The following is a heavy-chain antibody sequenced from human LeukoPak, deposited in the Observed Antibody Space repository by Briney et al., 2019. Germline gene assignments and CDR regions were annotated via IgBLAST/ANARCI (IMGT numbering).Heavy chain of an antibody. D-gene: IGHD5-24*01. V-gene: IGHV1-2*06. CDR2: INPNSGGT. CDR1: VYTFTGYY. J-gene: IGHJ3*02. Sequence: ASVKVSCKASVYTFTGYYMHWVRQAPGQGLEWMGRINPNSGGTNYAQKFQGRVTMTRDTSISTAYMELSRLRSDDTAVYYCASREMATITAGAFDIWGQGTMVTVSS. CDR3: ASREMATITAGAFDI.